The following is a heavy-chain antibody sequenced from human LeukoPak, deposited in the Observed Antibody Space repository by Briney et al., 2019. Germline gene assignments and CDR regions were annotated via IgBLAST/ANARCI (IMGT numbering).Heavy chain of an antibody. V-gene: IGHV3-23*01. Sequence: GGSLRLSCAASGFTFRDYTMNWVRQAPGKGLEWVSGIYGSGGGQTFYADSVRGRFIISRDDSGNLVFLHMDRLRVEDTGLYYCAKDVKSDGVWDIDHWGQGTVVTVSS. D-gene: IGHD4-17*01. CDR2: IYGSGGGQT. J-gene: IGHJ4*02. CDR1: GFTFRDYT. CDR3: AKDVKSDGVWDIDH.